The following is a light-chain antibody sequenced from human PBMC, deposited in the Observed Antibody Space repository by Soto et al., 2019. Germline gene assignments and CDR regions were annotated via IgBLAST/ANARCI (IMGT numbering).Light chain of an antibody. CDR3: QQEGT. J-gene: IGKJ1*01. CDR1: QSVSSN. CDR2: GAS. Sequence: EIVMTQSPATLSVSPGERATLSCRASQSVSSNLAWYQQKPGQAPRLLIYGASTRATGIPARFSGSGSGTEFTLTISILQSEDFAVYYCQQEGTFGQGTKVEIK. V-gene: IGKV3-15*01.